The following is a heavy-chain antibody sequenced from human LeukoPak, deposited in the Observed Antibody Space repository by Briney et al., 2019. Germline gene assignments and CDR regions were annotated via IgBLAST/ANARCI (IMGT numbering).Heavy chain of an antibody. J-gene: IGHJ4*02. Sequence: GGSLRLSCAASGFTFSSYSMNWVRQAPGKGLEWVSYISSSGSIIYYADSVKGRFTISRDNAKNSLYLQMNSLRADDTAVYYCARQGTRSSFWGQGTLVTVSS. CDR1: GFTFSSYS. D-gene: IGHD3-10*01. V-gene: IGHV3-48*04. CDR2: ISSSGSII. CDR3: ARQGTRSSF.